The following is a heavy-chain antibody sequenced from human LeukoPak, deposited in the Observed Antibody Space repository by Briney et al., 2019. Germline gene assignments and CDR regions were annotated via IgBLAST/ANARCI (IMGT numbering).Heavy chain of an antibody. Sequence: SQTLSLTCTVSGGSISSGSYYWSWIRQPAGKGLEWNGRIYTSGSTNYNPSLKSRVTISVDTSKNQFSLKLSSVTAADTAVYYCARVAGGDPAMFHYYYYMDVGGKGTTVTVSS. CDR3: ARVAGGDPAMFHYYYYMDV. J-gene: IGHJ6*03. V-gene: IGHV4-61*02. CDR1: GGSISSGSYY. D-gene: IGHD5-18*01. CDR2: IYTSGST.